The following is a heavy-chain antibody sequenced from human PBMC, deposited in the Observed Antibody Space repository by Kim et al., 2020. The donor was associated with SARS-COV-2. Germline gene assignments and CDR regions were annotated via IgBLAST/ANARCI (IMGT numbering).Heavy chain of an antibody. D-gene: IGHD2-15*01. CDR3: ARAAGGGYYFDY. CDR1: GGSISGYY. CDR2: IYYSGNT. J-gene: IGHJ4*02. V-gene: IGHV4-59*01. Sequence: SETLSLTCTVSGGSISGYYWSWVRQPPGRGLEWIGYIYYSGNTHYNPSLKSRVTILVDTSKNQVSLNMSSVTAADTAVYYCARAAGGGYYFDYWGRGTLVTVSS.